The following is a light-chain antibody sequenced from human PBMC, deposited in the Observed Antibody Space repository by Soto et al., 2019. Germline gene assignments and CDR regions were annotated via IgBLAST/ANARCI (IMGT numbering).Light chain of an antibody. CDR1: SSDVGGYNY. J-gene: IGLJ1*01. Sequence: QSALTQPAPVSGSPGQSITISCTGTSSDVGGYNYVSWYQQNPGKAPKLMIYDVNNRPSGVSYRFSGSKSGNTASLTISGLQAEDEADYYCSSYTSSSTRVFGTGTKLTVL. CDR2: DVN. CDR3: SSYTSSSTRV. V-gene: IGLV2-14*01.